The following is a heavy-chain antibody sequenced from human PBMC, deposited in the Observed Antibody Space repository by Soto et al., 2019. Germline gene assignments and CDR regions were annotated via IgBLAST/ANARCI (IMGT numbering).Heavy chain of an antibody. CDR2: ISGSGVST. Sequence: EVQLVESGGGLVKPGGSLRLSCAASGFTFGSYAMAWVRQAPGKGLEWVSTISGSGVSTYYADSVKGRFTISRDNSKNTLYLQMNSLRAEDTAVYYCAKDPRLPIQSGDFWGQGTLVTVSS. CDR3: AKDPRLPIQSGDF. D-gene: IGHD6-25*01. J-gene: IGHJ4*02. V-gene: IGHV3-23*04. CDR1: GFTFGSYA.